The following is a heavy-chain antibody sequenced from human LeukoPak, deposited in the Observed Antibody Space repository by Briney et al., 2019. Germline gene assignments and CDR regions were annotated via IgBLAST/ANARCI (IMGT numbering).Heavy chain of an antibody. CDR3: ARPGISGYYDSSGYHH. D-gene: IGHD3-22*01. CDR2: IYPGDSDT. CDR1: GYRFTSYW. J-gene: IGHJ4*02. V-gene: IGHV5-51*01. Sequence: GESLKISCKGSGYRFTSYWIGWVRQMPGKGLEWMGIIYPGDSDTRYSPSFQGQVTISADKSISTANLKWSSLKASDTAMYYCARPGISGYYDSSGYHHWGQGTLFTVSS.